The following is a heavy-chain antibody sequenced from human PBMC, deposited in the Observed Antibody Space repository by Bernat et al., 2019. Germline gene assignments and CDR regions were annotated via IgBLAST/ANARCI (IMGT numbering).Heavy chain of an antibody. D-gene: IGHD5-18*01. CDR3: ARATSGDTAMVEADY. J-gene: IGHJ4*02. CDR2: ISAYNGNT. V-gene: IGHV1-18*01. CDR1: GYTFTSYG. Sequence: QVQLVQSGAEVKKPGASVEVSCKASGYTFTSYGISWVRQAPGQGLEWMGWISAYNGNTNYAQKLQGRVTMTTDTSTSTAYMELRSLITDDTAVYSCARATSGDTAMVEADYWGQGTLVTVSS.